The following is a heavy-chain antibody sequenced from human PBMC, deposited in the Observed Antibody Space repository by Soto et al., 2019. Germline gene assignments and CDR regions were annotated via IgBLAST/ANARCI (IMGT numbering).Heavy chain of an antibody. Sequence: GGSLRLSCAASGFTFSSYWMHWVRQAPGKGLVWVSRINSDGSSTSYAESVKGRFTISRDNAKNTLYLQMNSLRAEDTAVYYCARMYSSSEEYYYYYYGMDVWGQGATVTVSS. D-gene: IGHD6-13*01. CDR1: GFTFSSYW. J-gene: IGHJ6*02. CDR3: ARMYSSSEEYYYYYYGMDV. V-gene: IGHV3-74*01. CDR2: INSDGSST.